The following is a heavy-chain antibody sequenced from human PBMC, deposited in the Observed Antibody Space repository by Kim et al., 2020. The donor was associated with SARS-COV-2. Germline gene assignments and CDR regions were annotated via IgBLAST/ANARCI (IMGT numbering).Heavy chain of an antibody. CDR3: AKQYSGSYGNFDY. Sequence: DEDAVKGRFTISRDNSKNPLYLQMNSLRAEDTAVYYWAKQYSGSYGNFDYWGQGTLVTVSS. J-gene: IGHJ4*02. V-gene: IGHV3-23*01. D-gene: IGHD1-26*01.